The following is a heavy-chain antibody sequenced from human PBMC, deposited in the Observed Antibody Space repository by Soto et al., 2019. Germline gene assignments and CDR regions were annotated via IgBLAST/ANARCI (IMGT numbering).Heavy chain of an antibody. CDR2: ISSSSSYI. CDR3: YSGTMAAAERAFDY. Sequence: GGSLRLSCAASGFTFSSYSMNWVRQAPGKGLEWVSSISSSSSYIYYADSVKGRFTISRDNAKNSLYLQMNSLRAEDTAVYYCYSGTMAAAERAFDYWGQGTLVTVSS. CDR1: GFTFSSYS. J-gene: IGHJ4*02. V-gene: IGHV3-21*01. D-gene: IGHD6-13*01.